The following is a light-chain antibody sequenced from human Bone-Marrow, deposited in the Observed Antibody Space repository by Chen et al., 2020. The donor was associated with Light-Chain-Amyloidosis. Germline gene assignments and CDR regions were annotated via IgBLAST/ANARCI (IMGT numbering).Light chain of an antibody. CDR1: QSVNTN. CDR2: AAS. Sequence: EIVMTQSPAVLSVSPGERVTLSCRASQSVNTNLAWYQQKPGQAPRLLIYAASTRATDIPTRFSGSGSGTEFTLTISSLQSEDFAAYYCQQYDNWPPWTFGQGTTVEIK. V-gene: IGKV3-15*01. CDR3: QQYDNWPPWT. J-gene: IGKJ1*01.